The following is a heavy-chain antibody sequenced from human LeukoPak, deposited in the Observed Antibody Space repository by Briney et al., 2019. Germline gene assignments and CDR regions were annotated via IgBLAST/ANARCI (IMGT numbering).Heavy chain of an antibody. J-gene: IGHJ4*02. CDR3: TSLFSASGTFDS. Sequence: PSETLSLTCAVHGASLSDYYWTWIRQSPEKGLECIGAIDHRGSANYNPSLESRVTISLDTSKSQFSLNLASVTAADTAVYYCTSLFSASGTFDSWGQGTLVAVSS. V-gene: IGHV4-34*01. D-gene: IGHD3-10*01. CDR2: IDHRGSA. CDR1: GASLSDYY.